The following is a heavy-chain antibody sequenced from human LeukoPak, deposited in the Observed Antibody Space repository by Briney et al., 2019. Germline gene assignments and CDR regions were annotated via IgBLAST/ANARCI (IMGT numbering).Heavy chain of an antibody. Sequence: GRSLRLSCAASGFTFSSYAMHWVRQAPGKGLEWVAVISYDGSNKYYADSVKGRFTISRDNSKNTLYLQMNSLGAEDTAVYYCARGRPLVVVPAAAIGYWGQGTLVTVSS. V-gene: IGHV3-30-3*01. CDR2: ISYDGSNK. J-gene: IGHJ4*02. D-gene: IGHD2-2*01. CDR3: ARGRPLVVVPAAAIGY. CDR1: GFTFSSYA.